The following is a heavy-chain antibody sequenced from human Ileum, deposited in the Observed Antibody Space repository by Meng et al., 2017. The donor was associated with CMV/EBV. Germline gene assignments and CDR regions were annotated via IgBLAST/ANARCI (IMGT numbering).Heavy chain of an antibody. V-gene: IGHV4-34*01. CDR1: GGSFSGYY. CDR2: INHSGST. D-gene: IGHD2-15*01. Sequence: QVQLQEWGAGLLTPSETLSRTCGVYGGSFSGYYWSWIRQPPGKGLEWIGEINHSGSTNYNPSLKSRVTISVDTSKNQFFLKLSSVTAADTAVYYCARGVAGGPFDYWGQGTLVTVSS. CDR3: ARGVAGGPFDY. J-gene: IGHJ4*02.